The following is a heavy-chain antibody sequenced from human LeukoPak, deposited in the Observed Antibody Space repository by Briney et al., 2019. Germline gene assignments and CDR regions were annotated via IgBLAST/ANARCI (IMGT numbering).Heavy chain of an antibody. D-gene: IGHD3-10*01. V-gene: IGHV4-59*08. CDR2: IYYSGTT. CDR3: ARRVWFGESLTRRADYYYYGMDV. CDR1: GGSLSSYY. J-gene: IGHJ6*02. Sequence: PSETLSLTCSVSGGSLSSYYWSWIRQPPGKGLEWIGYIYYSGTTNYNPSLKRRVTISVDTSKNQFSLKLSSVTAADTAVYYCARRVWFGESLTRRADYYYYGMDVWGQGTSVTVSS.